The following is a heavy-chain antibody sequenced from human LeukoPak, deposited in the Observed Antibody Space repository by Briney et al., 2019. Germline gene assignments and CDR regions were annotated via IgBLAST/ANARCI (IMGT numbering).Heavy chain of an antibody. CDR3: AGGLIAAAGTRVDY. Sequence: ASETLSLTCTVSGGSISNYYWSWIRQPPGKGLEWIGYMYYSGSTNYNPSLKSRVTISADTSKNQFSLKLSSVTAADTAVYYCAGGLIAAAGTRVDYWGQGTLVTVSS. CDR1: GGSISNYY. V-gene: IGHV4-59*01. CDR2: MYYSGST. D-gene: IGHD6-13*01. J-gene: IGHJ4*02.